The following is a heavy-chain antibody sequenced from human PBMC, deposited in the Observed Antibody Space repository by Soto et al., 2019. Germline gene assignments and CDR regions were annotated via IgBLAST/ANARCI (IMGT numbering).Heavy chain of an antibody. V-gene: IGHV4-39*01. CDR2: ISYSGST. CDR3: ARHRLAQDLGSDSFEDFYGIDV. J-gene: IGHJ6*02. CDR1: GGSISSRSYY. D-gene: IGHD3-16*01. Sequence: SETLSLTCILSGGSISSRSYYWGWIRQSPGKGLEWIGSISYSGSTYYNPSLRSRVTISVDTSKDQFSLQLTSVTAADAAVYYCARHRLAQDLGSDSFEDFYGIDVWGQVATVTVSS.